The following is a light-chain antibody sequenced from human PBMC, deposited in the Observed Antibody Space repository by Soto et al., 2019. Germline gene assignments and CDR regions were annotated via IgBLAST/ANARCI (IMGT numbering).Light chain of an antibody. V-gene: IGKV3D-15*01. CDR3: QKYDDWLRLT. J-gene: IGKJ4*01. CDR2: GAS. CDR1: QSVNIY. Sequence: EIVITQSPATLSVSTAQRGNLSFRSVQSVNIYLAWYQQKPGQAPRLLIFGASSRATGIPARFSGSGSGTEFNLTISSLQSEDFAVYFCQKYDDWLRLTFGGGTKVDIK.